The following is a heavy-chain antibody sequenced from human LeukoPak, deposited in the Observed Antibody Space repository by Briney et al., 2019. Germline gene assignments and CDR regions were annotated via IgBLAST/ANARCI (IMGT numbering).Heavy chain of an antibody. CDR3: ARDSTAMASSSWFDP. D-gene: IGHD5-18*01. CDR1: GYTYINYG. Sequence: VASVKVSCKASGYTYINYGISWVRQAPGQGLEWMGWISTYNGNTLYAQKFQGRVTITADESTSTAYMELSSLRSEDTAVYYCARDSTAMASSSWFDPWGQGTLVTVSS. V-gene: IGHV1-18*01. J-gene: IGHJ5*02. CDR2: ISTYNGNT.